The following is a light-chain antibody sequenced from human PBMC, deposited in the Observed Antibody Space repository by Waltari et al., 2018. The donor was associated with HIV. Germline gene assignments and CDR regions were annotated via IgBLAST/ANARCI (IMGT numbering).Light chain of an antibody. Sequence: HSALTQPASVSGSPGPSITISCTGPTSDFDTSNFFFWYQQSPGRAPKLLIFEVYSRPSGVSERFSGSKSGDTASLTISALRAEDEADYFCSSYSARGFVAFGGGTKVTVL. CDR2: EVY. J-gene: IGLJ3*02. V-gene: IGLV2-14*01. CDR1: TSDFDTSNF. CDR3: SSYSARGFVA.